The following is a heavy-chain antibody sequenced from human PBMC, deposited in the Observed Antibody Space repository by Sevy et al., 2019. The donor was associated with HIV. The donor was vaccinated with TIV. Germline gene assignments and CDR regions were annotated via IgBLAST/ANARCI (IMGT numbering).Heavy chain of an antibody. Sequence: GGSLRLSCAASGFTFSSYSMNWVRRAPGKGLEWVSSISSSSSYIYYADSVKGRFTISRDNAKNSLYLQMNSLRAEDTAVYYCARDLSPRKIREHYGMDVWGQGTTVTVSS. J-gene: IGHJ6*02. CDR1: GFTFSSYS. CDR2: ISSSSSYI. D-gene: IGHD1-1*01. CDR3: ARDLSPRKIREHYGMDV. V-gene: IGHV3-21*01.